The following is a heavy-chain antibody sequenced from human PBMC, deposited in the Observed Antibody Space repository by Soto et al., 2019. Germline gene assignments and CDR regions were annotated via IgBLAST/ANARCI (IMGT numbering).Heavy chain of an antibody. D-gene: IGHD6-13*01. CDR3: ARHKRIAAAGNYYYGMDV. V-gene: IGHV5-10-1*01. J-gene: IGHJ6*02. CDR1: GYSFTSYW. Sequence: GESLKISCKGSGYSFTSYWISWVRQMPGKGLEWMERIDPSDSYTSYSPSFQGHVTISADKSISTAYLQWSSLKASDTAMYYCARHKRIAAAGNYYYGMDVWGQGTTVTVSS. CDR2: IDPSDSYT.